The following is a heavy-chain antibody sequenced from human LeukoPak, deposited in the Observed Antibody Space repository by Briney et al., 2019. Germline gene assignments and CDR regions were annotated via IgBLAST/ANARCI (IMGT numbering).Heavy chain of an antibody. V-gene: IGHV1-69*05. D-gene: IGHD6-13*01. CDR1: GGTFSSYA. J-gene: IGHJ4*02. CDR2: IIPIFGTA. Sequence: ASVKVSCKASGGTFSSYAISWVRQALGQGLEWMGGIIPIFGTANYAQKFQGRVTVTTDESTSTAYMELSSLRSEDTAVYYCARDSLVAAAGKAFDYWGQGTLVTVSS. CDR3: ARDSLVAAAGKAFDY.